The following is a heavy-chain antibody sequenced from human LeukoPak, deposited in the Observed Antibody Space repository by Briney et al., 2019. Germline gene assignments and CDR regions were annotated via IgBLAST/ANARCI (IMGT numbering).Heavy chain of an antibody. V-gene: IGHV3-30*02. CDR1: GFTFSNYG. CDR3: ARGGYSYGSNWFDP. Sequence: PGGSLRLSCAASGFTFSNYGMHWVRQAPGKGLDWVAFIHYDGSNKYYADSVKGRFTISRDDSKNTLYLQMNSLRAEDTAVYYCARGGYSYGSNWFDPWGQGTLVTVSS. J-gene: IGHJ5*02. D-gene: IGHD5-18*01. CDR2: IHYDGSNK.